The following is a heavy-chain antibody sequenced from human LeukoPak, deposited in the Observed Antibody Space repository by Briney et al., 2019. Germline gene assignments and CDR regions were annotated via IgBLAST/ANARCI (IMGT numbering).Heavy chain of an antibody. CDR1: GYSISSGYY. J-gene: IGHJ4*02. Sequence: PSETLSLTCGVSGYSISSGYYWGWIRQPPGKGLQWIGTIYHTGSTYYKPSLKSRVTISVDTSKNQFSLKLSSVTAADTAVYYCARELFTTSRHFDSWRQRTLVTVSS. CDR2: IYHTGST. D-gene: IGHD2-2*01. CDR3: ARELFTTSRHFDS. V-gene: IGHV4-38-2*02.